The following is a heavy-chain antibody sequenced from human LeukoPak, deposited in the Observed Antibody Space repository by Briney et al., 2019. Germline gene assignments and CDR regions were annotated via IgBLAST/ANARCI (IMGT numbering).Heavy chain of an antibody. Sequence: GGSLRLSCAASGFTFSVYAMSWVRQAPGKGLEWVSLISGSGDSTYYADSVKGRFTISRDNSKNTLYLQMTSLRAEDTAVYYCAKVPRMAWGENWGQGTLVTVSS. CDR3: AKVPRMAWGEN. D-gene: IGHD3-16*01. J-gene: IGHJ4*02. V-gene: IGHV3-23*01. CDR2: ISGSGDST. CDR1: GFTFSVYA.